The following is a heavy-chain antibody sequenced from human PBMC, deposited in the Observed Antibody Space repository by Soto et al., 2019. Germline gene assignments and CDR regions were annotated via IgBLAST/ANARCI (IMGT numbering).Heavy chain of an antibody. J-gene: IGHJ4*02. CDR1: GFTFSSYA. CDR3: AKDLKLIAVAGTGPFDY. V-gene: IGHV3-23*01. Sequence: GGSLRLSCAASGFTFSSYAMSWVRQAPGKGLEWVSAISGSGGSTYYADSVKGRFTISRDNSKNTLYLQMNSLRAEDTAVYYCAKDLKLIAVAGTGPFDYWGQGTLVTVSS. D-gene: IGHD6-19*01. CDR2: ISGSGGST.